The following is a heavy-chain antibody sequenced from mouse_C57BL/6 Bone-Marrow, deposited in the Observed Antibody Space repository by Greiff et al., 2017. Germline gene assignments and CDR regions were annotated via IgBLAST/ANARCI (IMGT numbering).Heavy chain of an antibody. Sequence: QVQLQQPGAELVKPGASVKMSCKPSGNTFTSYWITWVKQRLGQGLEWIGDIYPGSGSTNYNEKFKSKATLTVDTSSSTAYMHLSSLTSEDSAVYYCARPYYSNYWYFDVWGTGTTVTVSS. D-gene: IGHD2-5*01. CDR1: GNTFTSYW. CDR3: ARPYYSNYWYFDV. J-gene: IGHJ1*03. CDR2: IYPGSGST. V-gene: IGHV1-55*01.